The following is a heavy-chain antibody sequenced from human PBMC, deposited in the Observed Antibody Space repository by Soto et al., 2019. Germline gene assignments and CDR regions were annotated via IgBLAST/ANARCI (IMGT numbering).Heavy chain of an antibody. CDR2: ISYDGYNK. V-gene: IGHV3-30-3*01. CDR3: ARDHLSVEWLPGPYYYGMDV. J-gene: IGHJ6*02. Sequence: QVQLVESGGGVVEPGRSLRLSCAASGFTFSSFAMHWVHQAPGKGLEWLAVISYDGYNKNYADSMKGRFTISRDNSNYTLFLQMNSLRGEDTAVYYCARDHLSVEWLPGPYYYGMDVWGQGATVTVSS. CDR1: GFTFSSFA. D-gene: IGHD6-19*01.